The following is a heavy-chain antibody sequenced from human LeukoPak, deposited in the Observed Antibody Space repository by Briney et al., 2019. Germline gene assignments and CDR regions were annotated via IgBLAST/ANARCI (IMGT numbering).Heavy chain of an antibody. Sequence: PGGSLRLSCAASGFTISIYWMHWVRHAPGKGLVWVSRINSDGSSTYYADSVKGRFTISRDNSKNTVYLQMNSLRAEDTAVYYCASPAVWGELSLRYWGQGTLVTVSS. CDR2: INSDGSST. J-gene: IGHJ4*02. V-gene: IGHV3-74*01. D-gene: IGHD3-16*02. CDR1: GFTISIYW. CDR3: ASPAVWGELSLRY.